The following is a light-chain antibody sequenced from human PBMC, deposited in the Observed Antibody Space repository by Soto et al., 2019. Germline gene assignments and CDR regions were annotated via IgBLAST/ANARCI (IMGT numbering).Light chain of an antibody. CDR3: QVWDSSSDHPV. J-gene: IGLJ2*01. Sequence: SYELTQPPSVSVAPGQTARITFGGNNIGSKSVHWYQQKPGQAPVLVVYDDSDRPSGSPERFSGSNSGNTATLTISRVEAGDEADYYCQVWDSSSDHPVFGGGTKLTVL. V-gene: IGLV3-21*02. CDR1: NIGSKS. CDR2: DDS.